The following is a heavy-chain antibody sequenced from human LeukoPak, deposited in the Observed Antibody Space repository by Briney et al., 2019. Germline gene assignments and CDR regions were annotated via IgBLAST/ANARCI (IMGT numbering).Heavy chain of an antibody. CDR1: GFTFSSYG. Sequence: GGSLRLSCAASGFTFSSYGMHWVRQAPGKGLEWVAVISYDGSNKYYADSVKGRFTISGDNSKNTLYLQMNSLRAEDTAVYYCAKDKEGYNQLLVLLFDYWGQGTLVTVSS. CDR3: AKDKEGYNQLLVLLFDY. D-gene: IGHD3-10*01. V-gene: IGHV3-30*18. J-gene: IGHJ4*02. CDR2: ISYDGSNK.